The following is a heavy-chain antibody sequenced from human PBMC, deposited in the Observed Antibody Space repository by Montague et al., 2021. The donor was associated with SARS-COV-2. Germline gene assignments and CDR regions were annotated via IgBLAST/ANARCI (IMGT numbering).Heavy chain of an antibody. Sequence: SETLSLTCAVYGGSFSGYYWTWIRQSPGKGLEWIAIINHSGTTNXNFNPSLRSRVTISVDTSKSQFSLKLSSVTAADTGVYYCARWDPQTLTLIGLRGKSASDYWGQGTLVTVSS. CDR2: INHSGTT. D-gene: IGHD4-23*01. CDR1: GGSFSGYY. J-gene: IGHJ4*02. V-gene: IGHV4-34*01. CDR3: ARWDPQTLTLIGLRGKSASDY.